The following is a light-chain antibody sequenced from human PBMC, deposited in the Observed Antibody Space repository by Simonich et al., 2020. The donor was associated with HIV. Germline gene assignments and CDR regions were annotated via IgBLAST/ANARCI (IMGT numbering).Light chain of an antibody. V-gene: IGLV2-11*01. CDR1: SSDVGSYNY. Sequence: QSALTQPRSVSGSPGQSVTISCPGTSSDVGSYNYVSWYHQHPGKAPKLSIYDGSKRPPGGPDRFSGSKAGNTASLTISGLQAEDEADYYCCSYAGSYTWVFGGGTKLTVL. J-gene: IGLJ3*02. CDR3: CSYAGSYTWV. CDR2: DGS.